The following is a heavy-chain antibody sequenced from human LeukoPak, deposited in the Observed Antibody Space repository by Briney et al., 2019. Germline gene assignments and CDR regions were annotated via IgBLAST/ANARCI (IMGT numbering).Heavy chain of an antibody. CDR1: GLTFSEST. CDR3: ARFGSSDYYFDS. Sequence: GRSLRLSCSASGLTFSESTLTWVRQAPGKGLEWVSYISGSGSIKYYADSVKGRFTISRDNAKNSLYLQMNSLRAEDTAVYYCARFGSSDYYFDSWGQGTLVTVSS. J-gene: IGHJ4*02. V-gene: IGHV3-48*03. D-gene: IGHD2-15*01. CDR2: ISGSGSIK.